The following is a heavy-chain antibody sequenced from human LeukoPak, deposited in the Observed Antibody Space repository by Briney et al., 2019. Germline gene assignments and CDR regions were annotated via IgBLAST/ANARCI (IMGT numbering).Heavy chain of an antibody. CDR1: GFTFSSYW. J-gene: IGHJ5*02. Sequence: PGGSLRLSRAASGFTFSSYWMSWVRQALGKGLEWVANIKQDGSEKYYVDSVKGRFTISRDNAKNSLYLQMNSLRAEDTAVYYCARERWQGYNWFDPWGQGTLVTVSS. CDR3: ARERWQGYNWFDP. V-gene: IGHV3-7*03. CDR2: IKQDGSEK. D-gene: IGHD4-23*01.